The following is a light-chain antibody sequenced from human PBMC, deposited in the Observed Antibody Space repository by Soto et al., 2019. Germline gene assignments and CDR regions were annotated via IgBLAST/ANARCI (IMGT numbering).Light chain of an antibody. V-gene: IGLV2-23*01. CDR2: EGN. Sequence: QSALTQPASVSGSPGQSITISCTGTSSDVGTYDLVSWYQQHPGKATKLMIYEGNKRPSGVSNRFSGSKSGNTVSLTISGLQAEDEADYYCCSYAGSSSATWVFGGGTKVTVL. J-gene: IGLJ3*02. CDR1: SSDVGTYDL. CDR3: CSYAGSSSATWV.